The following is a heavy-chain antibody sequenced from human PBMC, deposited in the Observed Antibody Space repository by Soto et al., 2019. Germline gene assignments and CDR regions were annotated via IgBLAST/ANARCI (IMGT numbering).Heavy chain of an antibody. CDR2: INSGGGSA. J-gene: IGHJ4*02. CDR1: GYTFTNYY. Sequence: GASVKVSCKASGYTFTNYYMHWVRQAPGQGLEWMGIINSGGGSATYAQKFLGRVTLTRDTSTSTVYMDLSSLGSDDSAVYYCARDLSGYSYGFDYWGQGTLVTVSS. D-gene: IGHD5-18*01. CDR3: ARDLSGYSYGFDY. V-gene: IGHV1-46*01.